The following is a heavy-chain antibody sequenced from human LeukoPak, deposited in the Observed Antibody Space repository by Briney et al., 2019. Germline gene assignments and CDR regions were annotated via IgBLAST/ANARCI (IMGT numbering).Heavy chain of an antibody. D-gene: IGHD4-17*01. Sequence: SQTLSLTCAISGDSVSSNSVAWNWLRQSPSRGLEWLGRTSYRSKWYNDYAISVKSRISINPDTSKNQFSLQLNSVTPEDTAVYYCARVFYGETAFDIWGQGTMVTVSS. CDR1: GDSVSSNSVA. CDR3: ARVFYGETAFDI. J-gene: IGHJ3*02. CDR2: TSYRSKWYN. V-gene: IGHV6-1*01.